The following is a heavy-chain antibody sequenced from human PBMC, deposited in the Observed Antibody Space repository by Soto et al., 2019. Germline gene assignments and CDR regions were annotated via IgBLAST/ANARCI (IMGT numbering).Heavy chain of an antibody. V-gene: IGHV1-69*12. Sequence: QVQLVQSGAEVKKPGSSVKVSCKASGGSLSNYGISWVRQAPGQGLEWMGAIIPVFGTPNYAQKFQDRVTITADESTTTVYMEVRSLTSEDTAGYYCARGEATKIVVTTYYAMDVWGQGTTVTVSS. CDR3: ARGEATKIVVTTYYAMDV. CDR1: GGSLSNYG. D-gene: IGHD3-22*01. CDR2: IIPVFGTP. J-gene: IGHJ6*02.